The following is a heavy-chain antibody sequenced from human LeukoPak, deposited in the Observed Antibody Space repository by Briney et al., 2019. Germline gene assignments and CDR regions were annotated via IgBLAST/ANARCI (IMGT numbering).Heavy chain of an antibody. Sequence: GGSLRLSCAASGFTFSDYSMNWVRQAPGKGLEWISYISSSSNTIYYADSVKGRFTISRDNAKSALFLQMNSLRAEDTAVYYCARGLHLPDFLSPYWGQGTLVTVPS. D-gene: IGHD1-14*01. CDR2: ISSSSNTI. J-gene: IGHJ4*02. CDR1: GFTFSDYS. V-gene: IGHV3-48*01. CDR3: ARGLHLPDFLSPY.